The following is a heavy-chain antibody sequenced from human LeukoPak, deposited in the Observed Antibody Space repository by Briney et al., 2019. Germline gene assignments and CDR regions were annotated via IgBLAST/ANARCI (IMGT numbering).Heavy chain of an antibody. Sequence: SQTLSLTCAVSGGSISSGGYSWSWIRQPPGKGLEWIGYIYHSGSTYYNPSLKSRVTISVDRSKNQFSLKLSSVTAADTAVYYCAKGYEFVFDHWGQGTLVTVSS. D-gene: IGHD3/OR15-3a*01. CDR2: IYHSGST. V-gene: IGHV4-30-2*01. J-gene: IGHJ4*02. CDR3: AKGYEFVFDH. CDR1: GGSISSGGYS.